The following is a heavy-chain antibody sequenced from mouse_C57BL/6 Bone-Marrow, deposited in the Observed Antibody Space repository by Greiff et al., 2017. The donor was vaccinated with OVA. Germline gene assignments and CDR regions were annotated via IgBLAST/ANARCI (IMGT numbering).Heavy chain of an antibody. CDR2: INPSSGYT. V-gene: IGHV1-4*01. CDR3: ASRTGAWFAY. CDR1: GYTFTSYT. Sequence: QVQLQQSGAELARPGASVKMSCKASGYTFTSYTMHWVKQRPGQGLEWIGYINPSSGYTKYNQKFKDKATLTADKSSSTAYMQLSSLTSEDSSVYYCASRTGAWFAYWGQGTLVTVSA. D-gene: IGHD4-1*01. J-gene: IGHJ3*01.